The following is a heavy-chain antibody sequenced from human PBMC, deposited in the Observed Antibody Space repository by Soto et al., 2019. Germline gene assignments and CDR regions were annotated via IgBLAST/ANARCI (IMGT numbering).Heavy chain of an antibody. Sequence: ASVKVSCKASGYTFTSYAMHWVRQAPGQRLEWMGWINAGNGNTKYSQKFQGRVTITRDTSASTAYMELSSLRSEDTAVYYCARGAYSSSGAYYGMDVWGQGTTVTVSS. CDR1: GYTFTSYA. CDR2: INAGNGNT. CDR3: ARGAYSSSGAYYGMDV. V-gene: IGHV1-3*01. D-gene: IGHD6-13*01. J-gene: IGHJ6*02.